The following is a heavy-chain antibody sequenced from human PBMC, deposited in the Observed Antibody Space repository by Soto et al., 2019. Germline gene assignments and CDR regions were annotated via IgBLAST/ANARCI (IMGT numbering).Heavy chain of an antibody. CDR2: INYNGNT. D-gene: IGHD3-3*01. Sequence: QVQLQESGPGLVKPSETLSLTCTVSGGSVTDHHLSWVRQPPGKGLEWLGYINYNGNTMYNPSLWSRSTRPVDTSNGQFSLKLRSVAAADTALYYGATYFFGGGWRGYWGQGTLATVSS. CDR3: ATYFFGGGWRGY. J-gene: IGHJ4*02. CDR1: GGSVTDHH. V-gene: IGHV4-59*02.